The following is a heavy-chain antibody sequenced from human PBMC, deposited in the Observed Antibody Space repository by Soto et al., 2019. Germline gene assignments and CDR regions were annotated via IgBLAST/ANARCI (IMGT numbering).Heavy chain of an antibody. CDR2: IYYSGST. CDR1: GGSISSYY. CDR3: ARGATVVTPNWFDP. V-gene: IGHV4-59*12. D-gene: IGHD4-17*01. J-gene: IGHJ5*02. Sequence: PSETLSLTCTVSGGSISSYYWSWIRQPPGKGLEWIGYIYYSGSTNYNPSLKSRVTISVDTSNNQFSLKLSSVTAADTAVYYCARGATVVTPNWFDPWGQGTLVTVSS.